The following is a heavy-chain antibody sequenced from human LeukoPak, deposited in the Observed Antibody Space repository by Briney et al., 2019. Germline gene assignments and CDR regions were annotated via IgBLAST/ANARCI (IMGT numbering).Heavy chain of an antibody. J-gene: IGHJ4*02. V-gene: IGHV4-4*02. CDR1: EGSISNTNG. CDR2: VNLQGST. CDR3: AREGGPYRPLDY. Sequence: PSETLSLTCGISEGSISNTNGWTWVRQPPGKGLDWIGEVNLQGSTNYNPSLKSRVAISVDKSENHISLKLTSVTAADTAVYYCAREGGPYRPLDYSGQGTLVTVAS.